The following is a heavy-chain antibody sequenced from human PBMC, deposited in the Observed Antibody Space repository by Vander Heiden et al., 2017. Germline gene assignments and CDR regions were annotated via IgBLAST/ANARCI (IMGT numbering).Heavy chain of an antibody. J-gene: IGHJ2*01. CDR2: IYYGVGT. CDR3: ATAVAGWGLYWYFDL. CDR1: GGPISSGGDY. D-gene: IGHD6-19*01. Sequence: QVQLQESGPGLAKPSQTLSLTCTVSGGPISSGGDYWSWIRMYPGKGLEWIGYIYYGVGTYYNRSLKSRVTISLDPSKNKASLKLSSVTAADTAVYYFATAVAGWGLYWYFDLWCRGTLVTVSS. V-gene: IGHV4-31*03.